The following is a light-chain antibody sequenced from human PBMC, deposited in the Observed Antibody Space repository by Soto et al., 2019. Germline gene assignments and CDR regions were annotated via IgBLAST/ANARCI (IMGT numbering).Light chain of an antibody. CDR3: QQYNNWPQYT. CDR2: GAS. V-gene: IGKV3-15*01. J-gene: IGKJ2*01. Sequence: EIVMTQSPATLSVSPGERATLSCRASQSVSSNLAWYQQKPGQAPRLLIYGASTRATGIPARFSGSGSGTEFTLTISSLQSEDFAVCYCQQYNNWPQYTFGQGTKLEIK. CDR1: QSVSSN.